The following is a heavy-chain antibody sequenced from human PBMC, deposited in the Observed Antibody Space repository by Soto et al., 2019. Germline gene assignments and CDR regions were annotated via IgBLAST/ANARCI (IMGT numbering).Heavy chain of an antibody. CDR2: IYHSGST. CDR3: AGIRIAAAGGGVDV. CDR1: GGSINSGDYA. V-gene: IGHV4-30-2*01. D-gene: IGHD6-13*01. J-gene: IGHJ6*02. Sequence: QLQLQESGSGLVKPSQTLSLTCGVSGGSINSGDYAWSWIRQPPGKGLEWMGYIYHSGSTYYNPSLKSRVTILIDRSKNQFSLKLSSVTAADRAVYYCAGIRIAAAGGGVDVWGQGTTVTVSS.